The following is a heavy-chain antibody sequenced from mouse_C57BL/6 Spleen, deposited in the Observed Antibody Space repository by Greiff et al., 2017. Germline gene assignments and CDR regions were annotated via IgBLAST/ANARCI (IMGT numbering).Heavy chain of an antibody. J-gene: IGHJ4*01. CDR1: GFTFSDYG. V-gene: IGHV5-17*01. CDR3: ARRATVVVSYYAMDY. CDR2: ISSGSSTI. Sequence: EVKLVESGGGLVKPGGSLKLSCAASGFTFSDYGMHWVRQAPEKGLEWVAYISSGSSTIYYADTVKGRFTISRDNAKNTLFLQMTSLRSEDTAMYYGARRATVVVSYYAMDYWGQGTSVTVSS. D-gene: IGHD1-1*01.